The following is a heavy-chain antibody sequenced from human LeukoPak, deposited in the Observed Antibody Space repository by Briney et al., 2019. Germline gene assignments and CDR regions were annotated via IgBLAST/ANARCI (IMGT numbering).Heavy chain of an antibody. V-gene: IGHV4-39*07. J-gene: IGHJ3*02. CDR1: GGSISSSSYY. CDR3: PRSPQPVPDAFDI. Sequence: SETLSLTCTVSGGSISSSSYYWGWIRQPPGKGLEWIGSIYYSGSTYYNPSLKSRVTISVDTSKNQFSLKLSSVTAADTAVYYCPRSPQPVPDAFDIWGQGTLVTVSS. D-gene: IGHD1-14*01. CDR2: IYYSGST.